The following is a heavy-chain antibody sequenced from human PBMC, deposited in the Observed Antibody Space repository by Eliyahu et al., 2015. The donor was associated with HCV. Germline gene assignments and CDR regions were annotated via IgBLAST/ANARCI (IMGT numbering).Heavy chain of an antibody. CDR3: ARGRHCGGDCFSFFEY. J-gene: IGHJ4*01. CDR1: GXSLRTPA. CDR2: LMFIDNVP. D-gene: IGHD2-21*02. V-gene: IGHV1-69*17. Sequence: QVQLIVQSGADVKRPGSSVRXSCKASGXSLRTPAISWVRQAPGQGFEWMGGLMFIDNVPMYSPKFQGRVTITADTSATLSYMELTTXRPDDTAVYFCARGRHCGGDCFSFFEYWGPGTLVTVSS.